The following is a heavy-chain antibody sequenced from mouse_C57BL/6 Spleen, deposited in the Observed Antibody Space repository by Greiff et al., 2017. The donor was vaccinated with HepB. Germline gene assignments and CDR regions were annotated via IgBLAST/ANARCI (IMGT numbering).Heavy chain of an antibody. CDR3: ARLNYYDSSKGSYYFDY. V-gene: IGHV1-72*01. J-gene: IGHJ2*01. CDR1: GYTFTSYW. CDR2: IDPNSGGT. D-gene: IGHD1-1*01. Sequence: VKLQQPGAELVKPGASVKLSCKASGYTFTSYWMHWVKQRPGRGLEWIGRIDPNSGGTKYNEKFKSKATLTVDKPSSTAYMKLSSLTSENSAVYYCARLNYYDSSKGSYYFDYWGQGTTLTVSS.